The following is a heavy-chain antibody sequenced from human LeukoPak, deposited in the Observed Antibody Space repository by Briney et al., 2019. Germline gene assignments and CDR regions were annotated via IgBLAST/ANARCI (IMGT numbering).Heavy chain of an antibody. V-gene: IGHV3-7*04. CDR2: IRQDGNEK. CDR1: GFTFSSYS. Sequence: GGSLRLSCAASGFTFSSYSMNWVRQAPGKGLEWVANIRQDGNEKYYVDSVKGRFTISRDNPKNSLYLQMNSLRAEDTAIYYCARLRAAQTYDCWGQGTLVTVSS. D-gene: IGHD6-13*01. CDR3: ARLRAAQTYDC. J-gene: IGHJ4*02.